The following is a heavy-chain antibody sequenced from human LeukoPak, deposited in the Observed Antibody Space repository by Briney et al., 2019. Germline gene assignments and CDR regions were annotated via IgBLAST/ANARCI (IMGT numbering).Heavy chain of an antibody. CDR2: IYYSGST. D-gene: IGHD3-22*01. Sequence: SETMSLTCTVSGGSISSYYWSWIRQPPGKRLDWIGYIYYSGSTNYNPSLKSRVTISVDTSKNQFSLKLSSVTAADTAVYYCARDYSSGYYDAFDIWGQGTMITVSS. CDR1: GGSISSYY. CDR3: ARDYSSGYYDAFDI. J-gene: IGHJ3*02. V-gene: IGHV4-59*01.